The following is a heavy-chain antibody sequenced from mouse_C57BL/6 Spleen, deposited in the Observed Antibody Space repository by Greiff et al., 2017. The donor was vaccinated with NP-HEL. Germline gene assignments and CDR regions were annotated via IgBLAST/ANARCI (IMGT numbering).Heavy chain of an antibody. D-gene: IGHD2-3*01. V-gene: IGHV5-4*03. CDR2: ISDGGSYT. CDR1: GFTFSSYA. Sequence: EVKLMESGGGLVKPGGSLKLSCAASGFTFSSYAMSWVRQTPEKRLEWVATISDGGSYTYYPDNVKGRFTISRDNAKNNLYLQMSHLKSEDTAMYYCARGGGYDGYPYFDYWGQGTTLTVSS. CDR3: ARGGGYDGYPYFDY. J-gene: IGHJ2*01.